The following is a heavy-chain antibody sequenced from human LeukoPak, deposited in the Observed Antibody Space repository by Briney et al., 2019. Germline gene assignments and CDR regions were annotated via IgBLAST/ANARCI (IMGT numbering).Heavy chain of an antibody. V-gene: IGHV4-61*10. D-gene: IGHD5-12*01. CDR3: ARDVHSGYDFDY. J-gene: IGHJ4*02. CDR2: IYYSGST. CDR1: GGSISSGSYY. Sequence: SETLSLTCTVSGGSISSGSYYWSWIRQPAGKGLEWIGYIYYSGSTNYNPSLKSRVTISVDTSKNQFSLKLSSVTAADTAVYYCARDVHSGYDFDYWGQGTLVTVSS.